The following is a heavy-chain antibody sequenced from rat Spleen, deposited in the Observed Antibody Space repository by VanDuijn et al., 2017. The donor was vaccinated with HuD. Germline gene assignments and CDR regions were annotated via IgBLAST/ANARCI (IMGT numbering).Heavy chain of an antibody. D-gene: IGHD2-2*01. CDR3: ARAGYLRDWYFDF. Sequence: EVQLVESGGGLVQPGRSLKLSCAASGFTFSSYDMAWVRQGPTKGLEWVTSISPSGRKTYYRDSVKGRFTVSRDNAKRTLFLQMDSLRSEDTATYYCARAGYLRDWYFDFWGPGTMVTVSS. CDR2: ISPSGRKT. J-gene: IGHJ1*01. CDR1: GFTFSSYD. V-gene: IGHV5-25*01.